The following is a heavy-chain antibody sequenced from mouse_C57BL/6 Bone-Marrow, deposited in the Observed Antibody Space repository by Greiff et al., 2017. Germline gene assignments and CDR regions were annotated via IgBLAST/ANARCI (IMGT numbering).Heavy chain of an antibody. CDR1: GFTFSSYG. V-gene: IGHV5-6*01. J-gene: IGHJ2*01. D-gene: IGHD1-1*01. CDR2: ISSGGSYT. CDR3: ARHYYGSRYYFDY. Sequence: EVQVVESGGDLVKPGGSLKLSCAASGFTFSSYGMSWVRQTPDKRLEWVATISSGGSYTYYPDSVKGRFTISRDNAKNTLYLQMSSLKSEDTAMYYCARHYYGSRYYFDYWCQGTTLTVSS.